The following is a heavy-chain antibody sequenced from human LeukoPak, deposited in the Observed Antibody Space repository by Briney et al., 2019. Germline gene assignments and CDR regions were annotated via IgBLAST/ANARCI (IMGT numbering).Heavy chain of an antibody. D-gene: IGHD2-21*01. CDR3: AREGGDGGMDV. CDR1: GYIFTSYG. CDR2: ISAYNGKT. Sequence: ASVKVSCKASGYIFTSYGISWVRQAPGQGLEWMGWISAYNGKTNYAQKLRGRVTMTTGTSTGTAYMELRSLRSDDTAVYYCAREGGDGGMDVWGKGTTVTVSS. V-gene: IGHV1-18*04. J-gene: IGHJ6*04.